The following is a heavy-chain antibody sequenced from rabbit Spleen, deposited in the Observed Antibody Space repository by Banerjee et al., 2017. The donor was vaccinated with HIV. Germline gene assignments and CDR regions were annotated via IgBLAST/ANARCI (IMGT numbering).Heavy chain of an antibody. CDR3: ARSAYTGAIASYVLIELDL. CDR1: GVSLNDKDV. D-gene: IGHD6-1*01. CDR2: IYAGNGKN. Sequence: EQLEESGGGLVKPEGSLTLTCKASGVSLNDKDVMCWVRQTPGKGLEWVACIYAGNGKNYYASWAKGRFTISETSSTTVTLQMTSLTAADTATYFCARSAYTGAIASYVLIELDLWGQGTLVTVS. V-gene: IGHV1S45*01. J-gene: IGHJ3*01.